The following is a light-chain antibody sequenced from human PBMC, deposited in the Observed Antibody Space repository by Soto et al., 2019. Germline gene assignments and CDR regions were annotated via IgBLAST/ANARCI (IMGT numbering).Light chain of an antibody. Sequence: EIVLTHSPVSLSLSPXXXXXXSXRASQSVSNNYLAWYQQKPGQAPRLLIYGASNRATGIPDRFSGSGSGTDFTLTISRLEPEDFAVYYCQQYGSSGTFGQGTKVDIK. CDR1: QSVSNNY. J-gene: IGKJ1*01. CDR3: QQYGSSGT. CDR2: GAS. V-gene: IGKV3-20*01.